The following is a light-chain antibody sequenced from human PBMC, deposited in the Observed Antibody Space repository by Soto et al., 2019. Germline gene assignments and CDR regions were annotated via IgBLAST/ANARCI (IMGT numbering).Light chain of an antibody. CDR1: QTVTSSF. J-gene: IGKJ2*01. V-gene: IGKV3-20*01. CDR2: GAS. Sequence: EIVLTQSPGTLSLSPGERATLSCRASQTVTSSFLAWYQRKPGQAPRLLIYGASDRATGIPDRFSGSGSGTEFTLTISSLQSEDSAIYYCQEYNRWPPEFIFGPGTRLEIK. CDR3: QEYNRWPPEFI.